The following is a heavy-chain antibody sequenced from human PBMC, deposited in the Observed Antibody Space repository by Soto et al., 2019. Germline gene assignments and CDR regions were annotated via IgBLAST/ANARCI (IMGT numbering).Heavy chain of an antibody. CDR3: TTDYYDSSGYYYFFDY. J-gene: IGHJ4*02. D-gene: IGHD3-22*01. CDR1: GFTFSNAW. CDR2: IKSKTDGGTT. V-gene: IGHV3-15*07. Sequence: GGSLRLSCAASGFTFSNAWMNWVRQAPGKGLKWVGRIKSKTDGGTTDYAAPVKGRFTISRDDSKNTLYLQMNSLKTEDTAVYYCTTDYYDSSGYYYFFDYWGQGTLDTVSS.